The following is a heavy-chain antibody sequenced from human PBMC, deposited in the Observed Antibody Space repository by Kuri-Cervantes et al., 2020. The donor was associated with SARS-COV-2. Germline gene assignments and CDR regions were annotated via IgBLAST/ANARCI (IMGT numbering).Heavy chain of an antibody. CDR2: ISSSSNTI. V-gene: IGHV3-48*01. D-gene: IGHD5-18*01. CDR1: GFTFSRYS. CDR3: ARGFSGYSYGDAFDI. J-gene: IGHJ3*02. Sequence: GESLKDSCVASGFTFSRYSMNWVRQAPGKGLEWVSYISSSSNTIYYADSVKGRSTISRDNAKNSLYLQMNSLRAEDTAVYYCARGFSGYSYGDAFDIWGQGTMVTVSS.